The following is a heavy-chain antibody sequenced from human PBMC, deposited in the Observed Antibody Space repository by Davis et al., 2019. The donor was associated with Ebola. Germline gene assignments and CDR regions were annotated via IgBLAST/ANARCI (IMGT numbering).Heavy chain of an antibody. D-gene: IGHD1-26*01. V-gene: IGHV1-18*01. CDR2: ISAYNGNT. CDR3: ARDEIVGAPGSNWFDP. CDR1: GYTFTSYG. Sequence: ASVKVSCKASGYTFTSYGISWVRQAPGQGLEWMGWISAYNGNTNYAQKLQGRVTMTTDTSTSTAYMELRSLRSDDTAVYYCARDEIVGAPGSNWFDPWGQGTLVTVSS. J-gene: IGHJ5*02.